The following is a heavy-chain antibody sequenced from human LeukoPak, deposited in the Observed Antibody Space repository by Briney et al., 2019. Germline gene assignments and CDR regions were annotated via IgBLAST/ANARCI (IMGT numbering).Heavy chain of an antibody. J-gene: IGHJ4*02. CDR2: IWYDGSNK. CDR3: ASGELLYEALDY. Sequence: GRSLRLSCAASGFTFSSYGMHWVRQAPGKGLEGVAVIWYDGSNKYYADSVKGRFTISRDNSKNTLYLQMNSLRAEDTAVYYCASGELLYEALDYWGQGTLVTVSS. CDR1: GFTFSSYG. V-gene: IGHV3-33*01. D-gene: IGHD1-26*01.